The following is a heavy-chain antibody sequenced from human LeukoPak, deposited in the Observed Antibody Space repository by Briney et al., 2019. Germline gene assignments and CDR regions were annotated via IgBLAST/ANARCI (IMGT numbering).Heavy chain of an antibody. CDR2: ISSSSSYI. CDR3: ARDLGGYDFWSGPPDY. Sequence: GGSLRLSCAASGFTFSSYSMNWVRQAPGKGLEWVSSISSSSSYIYYADSVKGRFTISRDNAKNSLYLQMNSLRAEDTAVYYCARDLGGYDFWSGPPDYWGQGTLVTVSS. D-gene: IGHD3-3*01. CDR1: GFTFSSYS. V-gene: IGHV3-21*01. J-gene: IGHJ4*02.